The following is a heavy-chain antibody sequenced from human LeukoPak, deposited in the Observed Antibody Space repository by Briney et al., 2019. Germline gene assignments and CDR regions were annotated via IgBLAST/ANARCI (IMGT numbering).Heavy chain of an antibody. CDR1: GFTFGDYA. CDR2: IRSKAYGGTT. Sequence: GGSLRLSCTASGFTFGDYAMSWFRQAPGKGLEWVGFIRSKAYGGTTEYAASVKGRFTISRDDSKSIAYLQMNSPKTEDTAVYYCTRGWLQVPRLFDYWGQGTLVTVSS. V-gene: IGHV3-49*03. D-gene: IGHD5-24*01. CDR3: TRGWLQVPRLFDY. J-gene: IGHJ4*02.